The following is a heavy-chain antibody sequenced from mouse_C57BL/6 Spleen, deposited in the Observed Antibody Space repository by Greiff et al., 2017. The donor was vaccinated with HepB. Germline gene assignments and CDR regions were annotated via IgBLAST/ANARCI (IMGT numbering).Heavy chain of an antibody. CDR3: ARSRPYYYGSSYGYFDV. V-gene: IGHV1-82*01. CDR1: GYAFSSSW. Sequence: QVQLQQSGPELVKPGASVKISCKASGYAFSSSWMNWVKQRPGKGLEWIGRIYPGDGDTNYNGKFKGKATLTADKSSSTAYMQLSSLTSEDSAVYFCARSRPYYYGSSYGYFDVWGTGTTVTVSS. D-gene: IGHD1-1*01. J-gene: IGHJ1*03. CDR2: IYPGDGDT.